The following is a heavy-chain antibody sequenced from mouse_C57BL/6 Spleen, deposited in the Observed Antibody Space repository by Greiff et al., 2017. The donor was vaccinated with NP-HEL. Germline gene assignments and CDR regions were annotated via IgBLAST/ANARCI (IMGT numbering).Heavy chain of an antibody. CDR3: ARKTGKGYFDV. CDR2: INPYNGGT. CDR1: GYTFTDYY. Sequence: EVKLVESGPVLVKPGASVKMSCKASGYTFTDYYMNWVKQSHGKSLEWIGVINPYNGGTSYNQKFKGKATLTVDKSSSTAYMELNSLTSEDSAVYYCARKTGKGYFDVWGTGTTVTVSS. J-gene: IGHJ1*03. D-gene: IGHD4-1*01. V-gene: IGHV1-19*01.